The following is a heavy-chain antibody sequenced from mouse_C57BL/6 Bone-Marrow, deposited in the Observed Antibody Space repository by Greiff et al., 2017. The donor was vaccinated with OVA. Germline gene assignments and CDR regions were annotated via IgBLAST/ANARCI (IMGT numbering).Heavy chain of an antibody. CDR2: IYPRSGNT. D-gene: IGHD4-1*01. V-gene: IGHV1-81*01. CDR1: GYTFTSYG. CDR3: ATNWILFAY. J-gene: IGHJ3*01. Sequence: LVESGAELARPGASVKLSCKASGYTFTSYGISWVKQRTGQGLEWIGEIYPRSGNTYYNEKFKGKATLTADKSSSTAYMELRSLTPEDSAVYFCATNWILFAYWGQGTLVTVSA.